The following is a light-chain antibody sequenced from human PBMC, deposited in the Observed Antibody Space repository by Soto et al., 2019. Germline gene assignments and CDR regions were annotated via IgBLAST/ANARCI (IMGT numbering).Light chain of an antibody. CDR3: QQRSNWPRT. Sequence: EIVLTQSPATLSLSPGERATLSCRASQSIDIFLAWYQQKPGQAPMLLIYDASNRATGIPARFSGSGSGTDFTLTISSLEPEDFALYHCQQRSNWPRTFGQGTKVEI. J-gene: IGKJ1*01. CDR2: DAS. CDR1: QSIDIF. V-gene: IGKV3-11*01.